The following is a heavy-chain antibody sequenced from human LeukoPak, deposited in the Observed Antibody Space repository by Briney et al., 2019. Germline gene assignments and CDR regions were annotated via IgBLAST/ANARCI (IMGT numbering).Heavy chain of an antibody. CDR3: ARSVVVTASHRYFDL. D-gene: IGHD2-21*02. J-gene: IGHJ2*01. V-gene: IGHV4-59*01. CDR1: GGSISSYY. CDR2: IYHSGRT. Sequence: PSETLSLTCTVSGGSISSYYWSLIRQPPGKGLEWIGYIYHSGRTDYNPSLKSRVTISGDTSKNQFSLKLSSVTAADTAVYFCARSVVVTASHRYFDLWGRGTLVTVSS.